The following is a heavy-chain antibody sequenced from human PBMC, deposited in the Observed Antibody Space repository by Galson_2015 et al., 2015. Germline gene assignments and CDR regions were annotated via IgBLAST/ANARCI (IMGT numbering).Heavy chain of an antibody. CDR3: AGGRDGDDYMDV. V-gene: IGHV3-33*01. Sequence: SLRLSCAASGFTFSSYGMHWVRQAPGKGLEWVAVIWYDGSNKYYADSVKGRFTISRDNSKNTPYLQMNSLRAEDTAVYYCAGGRDGDDYMDVWGKGTTVTVSS. CDR1: GFTFSSYG. CDR2: IWYDGSNK. J-gene: IGHJ6*03. D-gene: IGHD5-24*01.